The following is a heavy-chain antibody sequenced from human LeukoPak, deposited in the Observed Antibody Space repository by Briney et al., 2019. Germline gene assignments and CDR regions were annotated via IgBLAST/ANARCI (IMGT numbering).Heavy chain of an antibody. CDR2: ISSSSSYI. Sequence: GGSLRLSCAASGFTFSSYSMNWVRQAPGKGLEWVSSISSSSSYIYYADSVKGRFTISRDNAKNSLYLQMNSLRAEDTAVYYCARESGCSSTSCITSFDYWGQGTLVTVSS. V-gene: IGHV3-21*01. CDR1: GFTFSSYS. D-gene: IGHD2-2*01. CDR3: ARESGCSSTSCITSFDY. J-gene: IGHJ4*02.